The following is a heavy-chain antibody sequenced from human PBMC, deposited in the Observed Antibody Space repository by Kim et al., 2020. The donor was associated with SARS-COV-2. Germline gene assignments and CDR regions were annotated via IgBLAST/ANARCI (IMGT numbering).Heavy chain of an antibody. D-gene: IGHD3-10*01. J-gene: IGHJ4*02. Sequence: KGRFTISRDNSKNTLYLQMNSLRAEDTAVYYCAKEAGGINYYGSGSYPDYWGQGTLVTVSS. CDR3: AKEAGGINYYGSGSYPDY. V-gene: IGHV3-30*02.